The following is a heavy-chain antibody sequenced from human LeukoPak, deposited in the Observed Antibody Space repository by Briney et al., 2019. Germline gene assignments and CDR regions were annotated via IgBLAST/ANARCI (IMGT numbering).Heavy chain of an antibody. CDR3: ARDQGTSVTATVGSHFDY. CDR2: IWYDGSNR. J-gene: IGHJ4*02. D-gene: IGHD4-17*01. V-gene: IGHV3-33*01. CDR1: GFTFRGNG. Sequence: GGSLRLSCAASGFTFRGNGMHWVRQAPGKGLEWVAIIWYDGSNRYYADSVKGRFTISRDNSKNTLFLQMNSLTAEDTAVYYCARDQGTSVTATVGSHFDYWGPGTLVTVSS.